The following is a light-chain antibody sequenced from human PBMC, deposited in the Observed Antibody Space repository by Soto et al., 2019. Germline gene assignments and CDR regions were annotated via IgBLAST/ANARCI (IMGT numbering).Light chain of an antibody. V-gene: IGKV1-33*01. CDR2: DAS. CDR1: QGINNY. CDR3: QQYDNLPPV. J-gene: IGKJ3*01. Sequence: DIQMTQSPSSLSASVGGRVTITCQASQGINNYLNWYQQKPGKAPKLLIYDASNLEAGVPSRFSGSGSVAESTFSISSLEPEDVGTYYCQQYDNLPPVFGPGTTVEIK.